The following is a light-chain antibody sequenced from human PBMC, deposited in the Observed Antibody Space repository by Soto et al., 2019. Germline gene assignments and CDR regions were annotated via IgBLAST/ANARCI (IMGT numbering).Light chain of an antibody. CDR2: GAS. Sequence: EIVLTQSPATLSVSSGERATLSCRASQTVSSNLAWYQQKPGQAPRLLIYGASTRATGIPARFSGSGSGTEFTLTISSLQSEDFAVYYCQQYNNRFITFGQGTRLEI. CDR3: QQYNNRFIT. J-gene: IGKJ5*01. CDR1: QTVSSN. V-gene: IGKV3-15*01.